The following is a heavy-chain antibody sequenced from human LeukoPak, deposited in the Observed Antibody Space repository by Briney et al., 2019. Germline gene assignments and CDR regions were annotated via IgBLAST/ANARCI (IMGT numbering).Heavy chain of an antibody. CDR2: IHTSGST. CDR3: ARGVVEMATSWGY. V-gene: IGHV4-61*02. D-gene: IGHD5-24*01. Sequence: SETLSLTCTVSGGSISSGTYFWSWIRQPAGKGLEWIGRIHTSGSTNYSPSLRSRVTISVDTSKNQFSLNLSSVTAADTAVYYCARGVVEMATSWGYWGQGTLVTVSS. CDR1: GGSISSGTYF. J-gene: IGHJ4*02.